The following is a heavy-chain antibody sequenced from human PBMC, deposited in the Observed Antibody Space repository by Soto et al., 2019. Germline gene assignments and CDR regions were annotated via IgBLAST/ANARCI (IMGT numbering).Heavy chain of an antibody. J-gene: IGHJ6*02. V-gene: IGHV1-69*13. Sequence: ASVKVSCKASGGTFSSYAISWVRQAPGQGLEWMGGIIPIFGTANYAQKFQGRVTITADESTSTAYMELSSLRSEDTAVYYCARGPSFSMAVAGRPRAYHYGMYFWGQGTTVPVSS. CDR2: IIPIFGTA. CDR3: ARGPSFSMAVAGRPRAYHYGMYF. CDR1: GGTFSSYA. D-gene: IGHD6-19*01.